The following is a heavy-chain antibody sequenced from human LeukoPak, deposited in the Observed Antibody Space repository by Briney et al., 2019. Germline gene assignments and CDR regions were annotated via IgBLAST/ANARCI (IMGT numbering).Heavy chain of an antibody. CDR3: SRHPVDSTAGPGNY. D-gene: IGHD3-22*01. CDR2: IRSKFSGYAT. J-gene: IGHJ4*02. V-gene: IGHV3-73*01. Sequence: GGSLRLSCAASGFTFSASAMHCVRQASGKGLECVGRIRSKFSGYATAHAASVKGRFTISRDDSKNTAYLQMTSLKIEDTAVYYCSRHPVDSTAGPGNYWGQGTLVTVSS. CDR1: GFTFSASA.